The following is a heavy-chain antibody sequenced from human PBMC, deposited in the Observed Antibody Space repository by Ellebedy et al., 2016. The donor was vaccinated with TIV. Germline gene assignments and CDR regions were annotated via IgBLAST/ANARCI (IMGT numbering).Heavy chain of an antibody. D-gene: IGHD5-18*01. Sequence: GESLKISCAASGFTFSPYAMAWVRQAQGKGLEWVSGIVGSGAQKYADSVKGRFTISRDNSKRTVDLQMKSLRAEDTAVYFCAKDRTPGDGYWVFDNWGQGTLVSVSS. J-gene: IGHJ4*02. V-gene: IGHV3-23*01. CDR3: AKDRTPGDGYWVFDN. CDR1: GFTFSPYA. CDR2: IVGSGA.